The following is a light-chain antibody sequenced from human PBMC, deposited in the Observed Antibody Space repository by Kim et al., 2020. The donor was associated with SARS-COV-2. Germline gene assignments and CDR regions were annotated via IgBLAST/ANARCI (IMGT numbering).Light chain of an antibody. CDR3: QKYNSAPPT. CDR1: QGHSYY. V-gene: IGKV1-27*01. CDR2: ASS. J-gene: IGKJ4*01. Sequence: AYGGERVHITWRGRQGHSYYLAWDPQKPGKGPKLLIYASSNLPLWGPSRFSGSGSGTDFPLTISNLQAEDGATYYCQKYNSAPPTFGGGTQ.